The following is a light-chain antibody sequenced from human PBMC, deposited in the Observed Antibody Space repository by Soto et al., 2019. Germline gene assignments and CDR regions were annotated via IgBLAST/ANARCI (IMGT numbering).Light chain of an antibody. J-gene: IGLJ1*01. CDR1: SGDIGSYNL. Sequence: QSVLTQPASVSASPGQSIAISCTGTSGDIGSYNLVSWYQQHPGKAPKLMIYDVNKRPSGVSNRFSGSKSGNTASLTISGLQAEDEADYYCSSYTSSRTLDVFGTGTKVTVL. CDR2: DVN. CDR3: SSYTSSRTLDV. V-gene: IGLV2-14*02.